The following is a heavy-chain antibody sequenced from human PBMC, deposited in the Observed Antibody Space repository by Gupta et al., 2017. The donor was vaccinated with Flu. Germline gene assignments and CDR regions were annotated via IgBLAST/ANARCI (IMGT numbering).Heavy chain of an antibody. CDR1: GFTFSRYS. V-gene: IGHV3-21*01. J-gene: IGHJ4*02. CDR3: ARDGRKYSSSWVFDY. CDR2: ISSSSSYI. Sequence: EVQLVESGGGLVKPGGSLRLSCAASGFTFSRYSMNWVRQAPGKGLEWVSSISSSSSYIYYADSVKGRFTISRDNAKNSLYLQMNSLRAEDTAVYYCARDGRKYSSSWVFDYWGQGTLVTVSS. D-gene: IGHD6-13*01.